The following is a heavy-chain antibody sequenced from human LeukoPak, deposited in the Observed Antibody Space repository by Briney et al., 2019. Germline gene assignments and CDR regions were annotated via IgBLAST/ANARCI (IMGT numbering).Heavy chain of an antibody. CDR1: GFTFSSSA. J-gene: IGHJ4*02. CDR2: LSGSGSGSST. CDR3: AKSGYNRFDY. D-gene: IGHD5-24*01. Sequence: GSLRLSCAASGFTFSSSAMSWVRQAPGKGLEWVSTLSGSGSGSSTYYADSVKGRFTISRDNSKNTLYLQMKSLRAEDTAIYYCAKSGYNRFDYWGEGTLVTVSS. V-gene: IGHV3-23*01.